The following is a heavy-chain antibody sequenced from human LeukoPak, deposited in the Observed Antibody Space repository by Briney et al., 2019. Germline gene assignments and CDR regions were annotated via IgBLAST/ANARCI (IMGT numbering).Heavy chain of an antibody. D-gene: IGHD3-9*01. J-gene: IGHJ4*02. V-gene: IGHV1-18*01. CDR2: ISAYSGNT. CDR3: ARDHRYFDWLFYDY. Sequence: ASVNVSCKASGYTFTSYSISWVRQAPGQGLEWMGWISAYSGNTNYAQKLQGRVTMTTDTSTSTAYMELRSLRSDDTAVYYCARDHRYFDWLFYDYWGQGTLVTVSS. CDR1: GYTFTSYS.